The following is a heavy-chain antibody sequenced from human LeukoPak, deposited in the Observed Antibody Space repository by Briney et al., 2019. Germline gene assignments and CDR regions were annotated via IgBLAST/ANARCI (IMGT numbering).Heavy chain of an antibody. CDR2: IKQDGSEK. CDR1: GFTFSSYW. Sequence: GGSLRLSCAASGFTFSSYWMSWVRQAPGKGLEWVASIKQDGSEKYYVDSVKGRFTISRDNAKNSLYLQMNSLRAEDTAVYYCARDLFDSSGNNDAFDIWGQGTMVTVSS. CDR3: ARDLFDSSGNNDAFDI. D-gene: IGHD3-22*01. V-gene: IGHV3-7*03. J-gene: IGHJ3*02.